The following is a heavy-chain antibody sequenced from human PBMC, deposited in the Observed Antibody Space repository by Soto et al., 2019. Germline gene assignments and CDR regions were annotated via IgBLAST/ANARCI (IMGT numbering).Heavy chain of an antibody. CDR3: AKDKPHHYDRSGPPAW. Sequence: EVQLLESGGGLVQPGGSLRLSCAAPGFTFSSYALSWVRQAPGKGLEWISVISSSGGGTYYADSVKGRFTISSDDSKNTLYLQMNRLRAEDTAVYYCAKDKPHHYDRSGPPAWWGQGTLVTVSS. J-gene: IGHJ4*02. CDR2: ISSSGGGT. V-gene: IGHV3-23*01. D-gene: IGHD3-22*01. CDR1: GFTFSSYA.